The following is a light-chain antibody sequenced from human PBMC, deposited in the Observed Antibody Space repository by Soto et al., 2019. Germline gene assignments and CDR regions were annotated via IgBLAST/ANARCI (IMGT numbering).Light chain of an antibody. Sequence: QSALTQPASVSGSPGQSNTISCTGTSSDVGGYNYVSWYEQHPGKAPQLMIYDVSNRPSGVSNRFSGSKSGNTASLTISGLQAEDEADYYCSSYTSSSTLVFGGGTEVTVL. CDR3: SSYTSSSTLV. CDR2: DVS. V-gene: IGLV2-14*01. CDR1: SSDVGGYNY. J-gene: IGLJ2*01.